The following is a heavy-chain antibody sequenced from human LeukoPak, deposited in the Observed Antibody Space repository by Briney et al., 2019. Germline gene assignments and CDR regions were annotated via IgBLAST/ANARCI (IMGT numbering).Heavy chain of an antibody. CDR2: ISAYNGNT. J-gene: IGHJ5*02. V-gene: IGHV1-18*04. CDR1: GYTFTGYY. Sequence: ASVKVSCKASGYTFTGYYMHWVRQAPGQGLEWMGWISAYNGNTNYAQKLQGRVTMTTDTSTSTAYMELRSLRSDDTAVYYCARAQRLGELDWFDPCGQATLVTDSA. CDR3: ARAQRLGELDWFDP. D-gene: IGHD3-16*01.